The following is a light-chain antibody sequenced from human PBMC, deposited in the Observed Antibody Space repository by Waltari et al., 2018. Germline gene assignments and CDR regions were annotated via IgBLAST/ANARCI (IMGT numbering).Light chain of an antibody. CDR1: SSNIGSKS. CDR3: ATWDDSLNGL. J-gene: IGLJ2*01. Sequence: QSVLTQPPPASGTPGPRVTISCSGSSSNIGSKSVNWYQQVSGAAPKPLIYSTNKRPSGVPDRFSGSKSGTSASLAISGLQSEDEAYYYCATWDDSLNGLFGGGTKLTVL. V-gene: IGLV1-44*01. CDR2: STN.